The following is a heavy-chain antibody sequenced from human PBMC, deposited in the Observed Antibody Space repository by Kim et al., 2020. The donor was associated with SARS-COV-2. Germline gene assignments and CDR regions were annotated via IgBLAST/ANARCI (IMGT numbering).Heavy chain of an antibody. CDR1: GGTFSSYA. J-gene: IGHJ4*02. D-gene: IGHD6-13*01. V-gene: IGHV1-69*04. Sequence: SVKVSCKASGGTFSSYAISWVRQAPGQGLEWMGRIIPILGIANYAQKFQGRVTITADKSTSTAYMELSSLRSEDTAVYYCARDTIAAAGFDYWGQGTLVTVSS. CDR3: ARDTIAAAGFDY. CDR2: IIPILGIA.